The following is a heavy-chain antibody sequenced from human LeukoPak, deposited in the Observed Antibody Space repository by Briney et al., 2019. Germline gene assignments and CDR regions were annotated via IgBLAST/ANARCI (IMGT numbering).Heavy chain of an antibody. CDR1: GGSISSYY. V-gene: IGHV4-59*12. CDR3: ARATWIQLWRALGRGNWFDP. CDR2: IYYSGST. D-gene: IGHD5-18*01. Sequence: SETLSLTCTVSGGSISSYYWSWIRQPPGKGLEWIGYIYYSGSTNYNPSLKSRVTISVDTSKNQFSLKLSSVTAADTAVYYCARATWIQLWRALGRGNWFDPWGQGTLVTVSS. J-gene: IGHJ5*02.